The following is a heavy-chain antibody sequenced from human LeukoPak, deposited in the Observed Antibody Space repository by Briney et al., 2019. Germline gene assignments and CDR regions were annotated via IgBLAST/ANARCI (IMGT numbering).Heavy chain of an antibody. V-gene: IGHV4-39*01. CDR1: GGSIISSTYY. D-gene: IGHD2/OR15-2a*01. CDR2: IYYSGNT. CDR3: AGLVRAYYYLDY. J-gene: IGHJ4*02. Sequence: SETLSLTCTVSGGSIISSTYYWGWIRQPPGKGLEWIGNIYYSGNTYYNPSLKSLFTISVDTSKNQFSLKLSSVTAADTAVYYCAGLVRAYYYLDYWGQGTLVTVSS.